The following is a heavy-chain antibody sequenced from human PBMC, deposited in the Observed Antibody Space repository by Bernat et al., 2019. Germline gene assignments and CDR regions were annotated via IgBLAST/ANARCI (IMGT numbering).Heavy chain of an antibody. CDR3: ARDRRSSSWYFYYYGMDV. Sequence: QVQLVQSGAEVKKPGASVKVSCKASGYTFTSYGISWVRQAPGQGLEWMGWISAYNGYTNYAQKLQGRVTMTTDTSTSTAYMELRSLRSDDTAVYYCARDRRSSSWYFYYYGMDVWGQGTTVTVSS. V-gene: IGHV1-18*01. J-gene: IGHJ6*02. CDR2: ISAYNGYT. D-gene: IGHD6-13*01. CDR1: GYTFTSYG.